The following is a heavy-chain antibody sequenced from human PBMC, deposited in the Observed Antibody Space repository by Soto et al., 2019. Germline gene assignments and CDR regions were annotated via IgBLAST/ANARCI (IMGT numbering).Heavy chain of an antibody. CDR1: GFTFTSSA. V-gene: IGHV1-58*02. CDR3: AAPRPNRYYYYYMDV. CDR2: IVVGSGNT. Sequence: ASVKVSCKASGFTFTSSAMQWLRQARGQRLEWIGWIVVGSGNTNYAQKFQKRVTITRDMSTSTAYMELSSLISEDTAVYYCAAPRPNRYYYYYMDVWGKGTTVTVSS. J-gene: IGHJ6*03.